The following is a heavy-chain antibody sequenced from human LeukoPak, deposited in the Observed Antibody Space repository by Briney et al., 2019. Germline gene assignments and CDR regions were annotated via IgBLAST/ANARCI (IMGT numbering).Heavy chain of an antibody. J-gene: IGHJ6*03. V-gene: IGHV4-39*07. D-gene: IGHD6-13*01. CDR2: IYYSGST. Sequence: SETLSLTCTVSGGSISSSSYYWGWIRQPPGKGLEWIGSIYYSGSTYYNPSLKSRVTISVDTSKNQFSLKLSSVTAADTVVYYCARVHIAVAGLDYYYYMDVWGKGTTVTVSS. CDR1: GGSISSSSYY. CDR3: ARVHIAVAGLDYYYYMDV.